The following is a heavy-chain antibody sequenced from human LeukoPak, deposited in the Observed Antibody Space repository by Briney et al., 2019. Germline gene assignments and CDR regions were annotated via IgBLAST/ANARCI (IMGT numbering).Heavy chain of an antibody. Sequence: PSETLSLTCTVSGGSISSYYWSWIRQPPGKGLGWIGYIYYSGSTNYNPSLKSRVTISVDTSKNQFSLKLSSVTAADTAVYYCARGGSRGYCSGGSCYPNWFDPWGQGTLVTVSS. J-gene: IGHJ5*02. CDR1: GGSISSYY. CDR2: IYYSGST. CDR3: ARGGSRGYCSGGSCYPNWFDP. V-gene: IGHV4-59*01. D-gene: IGHD2-15*01.